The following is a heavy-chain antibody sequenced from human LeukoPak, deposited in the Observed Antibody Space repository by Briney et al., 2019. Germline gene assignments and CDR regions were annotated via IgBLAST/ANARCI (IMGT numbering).Heavy chain of an antibody. Sequence: ETGGSLRLSCAASGFTFSSYSMNWVRQAPGKGLEWVSSISSSSSYIYYADSVKGRFTISRDNAKNSLYLQMNSLRAEDTAVYYCARDRLITMIVNSNWFDPWGQGTLVTVSS. CDR3: ARDRLITMIVNSNWFDP. CDR1: GFTFSSYS. CDR2: ISSSSSYI. J-gene: IGHJ5*02. D-gene: IGHD3-22*01. V-gene: IGHV3-21*01.